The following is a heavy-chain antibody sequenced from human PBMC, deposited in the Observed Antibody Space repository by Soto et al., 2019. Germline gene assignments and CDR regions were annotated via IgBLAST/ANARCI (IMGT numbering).Heavy chain of an antibody. J-gene: IGHJ4*02. CDR3: TTRPPYYYGSGTYYFDY. CDR1: GFTFSNAW. CDR2: IKSKTDGGTT. Sequence: PGGSLRLSCAASGFTFSNAWMSWVRQAPGKGLEWVGRIKSKTDGGTTDYAAPVKGRFTISRDDSKNTLYLQMNSLKTEDTAVYYCTTRPPYYYGSGTYYFDYWGQGTLVTVPQ. V-gene: IGHV3-15*01. D-gene: IGHD3-10*01.